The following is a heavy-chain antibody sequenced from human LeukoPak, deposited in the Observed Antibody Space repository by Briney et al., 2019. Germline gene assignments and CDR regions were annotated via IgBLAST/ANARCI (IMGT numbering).Heavy chain of an antibody. Sequence: SVKVSCKASGGTFSSYAISWVRQAPGQGLEWMGGIIPIFGTANYAQKFQGRVTITADKSTSTAYMELSSLRSEDTAVYYCASATLRCSGGSCYEMDVWGKGTTVTVSS. CDR3: ASATLRCSGGSCYEMDV. CDR1: GGTFSSYA. D-gene: IGHD2-15*01. V-gene: IGHV1-69*06. J-gene: IGHJ6*04. CDR2: IIPIFGTA.